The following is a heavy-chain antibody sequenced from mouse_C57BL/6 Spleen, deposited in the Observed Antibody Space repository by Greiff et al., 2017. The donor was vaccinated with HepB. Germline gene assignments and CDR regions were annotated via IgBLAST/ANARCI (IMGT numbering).Heavy chain of an antibody. D-gene: IGHD1-1*01. CDR3: ARRTTVVATPFAY. CDR1: GYTFTDYN. Sequence: EVQLQQSGPELVKPGASVKIPCKASGYTFTDYNMDWVKQSHGKSLEWIGDINPNNGGTIYNQKFKGKATLTVDKSSSTAYMELRSLTSEDTAVYDCARRTTVVATPFAYGGQGTLVTVSA. V-gene: IGHV1-18*01. J-gene: IGHJ3*01. CDR2: INPNNGGT.